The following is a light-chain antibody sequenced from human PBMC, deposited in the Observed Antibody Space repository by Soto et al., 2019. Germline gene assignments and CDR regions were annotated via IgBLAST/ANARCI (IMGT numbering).Light chain of an antibody. J-gene: IGKJ1*01. CDR3: QQHSNWPRT. Sequence: IVLTQSPATLSLSPGERATLSCRASQSVRTTLAWYQQKPGQAPRLLIYGTSNRAAGVPARFSGSGSGTDFTLTISSLQSEDFAVYYCQQHSNWPRTFGQGTKVHIK. V-gene: IGKV3-11*01. CDR2: GTS. CDR1: QSVRTT.